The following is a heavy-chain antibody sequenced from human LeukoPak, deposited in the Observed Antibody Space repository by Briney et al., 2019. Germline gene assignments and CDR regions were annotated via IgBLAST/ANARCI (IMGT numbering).Heavy chain of an antibody. CDR1: GGSISSGGYY. Sequence: PSETLSLTCTVSGGSISSGGYYWSWIRQPPGKGLEWIGYIYRSGSTYYNPSLKSRVTISVDRSKTQFSLKLRSVTAADTAVYYCARGPDSGSYYAWFDPWGQGTLVTVSS. CDR3: ARGPDSGSYYAWFDP. J-gene: IGHJ5*02. CDR2: IYRSGST. V-gene: IGHV4-30-2*01. D-gene: IGHD3-10*01.